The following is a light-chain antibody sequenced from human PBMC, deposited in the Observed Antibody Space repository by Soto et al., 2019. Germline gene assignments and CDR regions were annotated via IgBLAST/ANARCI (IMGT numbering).Light chain of an antibody. J-gene: IGLJ2*01. Sequence: QSVLTQPPSVSAAPGQRVTISCSRSSSNIGNNLVSWYQQVPGTAPKLLIYDNIKRPSGIPDRFSGSRSGTSATLGITGLQTGDEADYYCGTWDSSLRAWVFGGGTKLTVL. CDR1: SSNIGNNL. CDR3: GTWDSSLRAWV. CDR2: DNI. V-gene: IGLV1-51*01.